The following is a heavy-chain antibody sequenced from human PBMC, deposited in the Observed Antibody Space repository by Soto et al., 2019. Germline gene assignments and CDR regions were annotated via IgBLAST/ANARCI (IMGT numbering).Heavy chain of an antibody. D-gene: IGHD3-10*01. CDR3: AVAAVREIMAQESSGIAV. CDR2: IMPTVDSA. J-gene: IGHJ6*02. Sequence: QVQLGQSGAEVKTPGSSVKGSCKASGGTLSDYAISWVRQAPGQGHEWMGGIMPTVDSANYAQNFQGRLTISADESTSTANLELSSLRSDDTAVYYCAVAAVREIMAQESSGIAVWGQGTTVIVAS. V-gene: IGHV1-69*01. CDR1: GGTLSDYA.